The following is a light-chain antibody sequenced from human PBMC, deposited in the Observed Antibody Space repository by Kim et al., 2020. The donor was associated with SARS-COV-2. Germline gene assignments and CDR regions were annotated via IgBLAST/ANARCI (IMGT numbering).Light chain of an antibody. CDR2: DAS. J-gene: IGKJ2*01. CDR3: QQRSNWPPMYT. CDR1: QSVSSY. V-gene: IGKV3-11*01. Sequence: PGERATLSCRASQSVSSYLAWYQQKPGQPPRLLIYDASNRATGIPARFSGSGSGTDFTLTISSLEPEDFAVYYCQQRSNWPPMYTFGQGTKLEIK.